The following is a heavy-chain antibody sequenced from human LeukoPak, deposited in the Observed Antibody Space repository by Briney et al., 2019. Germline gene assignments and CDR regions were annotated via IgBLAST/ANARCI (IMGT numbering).Heavy chain of an antibody. CDR3: ARQSGYDYYFEY. J-gene: IGHJ4*02. D-gene: IGHD5-12*01. Sequence: PETLSLTCTVSGGSISSYYWSWIRQPPGKGLEWIGYIYYSGSTNYNPSLKSRVTISVDTSKNQFSLKLSSVTAADTAVHYCARQSGYDYYFEYWGQGTLVTISS. CDR2: IYYSGST. CDR1: GGSISSYY. V-gene: IGHV4-59*08.